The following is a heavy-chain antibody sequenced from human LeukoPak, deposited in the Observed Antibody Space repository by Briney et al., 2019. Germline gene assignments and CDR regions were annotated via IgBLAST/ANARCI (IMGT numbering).Heavy chain of an antibody. CDR2: IYTSGST. J-gene: IGHJ4*02. CDR3: ARVSDGYNWGYFDY. V-gene: IGHV4-4*07. D-gene: IGHD5-24*01. Sequence: PSETLSLTCTVSGGSISSYYWSWIRQPAGKGLEWIGRIYTSGSTNYNPSLKSRVTISVDTSKNQFSLKLSSVTAADTAVYYCARVSDGYNWGYFDYWGQGTLVTVSS. CDR1: GGSISSYY.